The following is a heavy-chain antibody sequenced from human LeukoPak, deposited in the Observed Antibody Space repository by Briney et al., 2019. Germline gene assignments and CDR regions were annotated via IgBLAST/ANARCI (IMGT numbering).Heavy chain of an antibody. CDR3: AKDGYSYGFYYFDY. V-gene: IGHV3-23*01. Sequence: GGSLRLSCAASEFTFSSYAMSWVRQAPGKGLEWVSAISGSGGSTYYADSVKGRFTISRDNSKNTLYLQMNSLRAEDTAVYYCAKDGYSYGFYYFDYWGQGTLVTVSS. J-gene: IGHJ4*02. CDR2: ISGSGGST. CDR1: EFTFSSYA. D-gene: IGHD5-18*01.